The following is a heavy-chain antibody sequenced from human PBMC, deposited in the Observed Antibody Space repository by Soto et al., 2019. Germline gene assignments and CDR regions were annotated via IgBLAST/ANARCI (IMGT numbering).Heavy chain of an antibody. CDR3: AKATGDGIGWYFDL. Sequence: EVQLVESGGGLVQPGRFLRLSCAASGFTFDDYAMHWVRQAPGKGLEWVSGISWNSGSIGYADSVKGRFTISRDNAKNSLYLQMNSLRAEDTALYYCAKATGDGIGWYFDLWGRGTLVTVSS. CDR2: ISWNSGSI. CDR1: GFTFDDYA. V-gene: IGHV3-9*01. D-gene: IGHD7-27*01. J-gene: IGHJ2*01.